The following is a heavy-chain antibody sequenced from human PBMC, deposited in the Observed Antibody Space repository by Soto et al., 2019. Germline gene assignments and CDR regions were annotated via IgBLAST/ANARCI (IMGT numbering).Heavy chain of an antibody. V-gene: IGHV2-5*02. Sequence: QITLKESGPARVRPTQTLTLTCTFSGFSLSTSGVGVGWIRQPPGKALERLALIYWDDDKRYSPSLKSRLTITKDTSKTQVVLTRTHMDPVDTATYYCAYGAGLQGNWNGGYFDFWGQGGLVTVSS. CDR1: GFSLSTSGVG. D-gene: IGHD1-1*01. J-gene: IGHJ4*02. CDR3: AYGAGLQGNWNGGYFDF. CDR2: IYWDDDK.